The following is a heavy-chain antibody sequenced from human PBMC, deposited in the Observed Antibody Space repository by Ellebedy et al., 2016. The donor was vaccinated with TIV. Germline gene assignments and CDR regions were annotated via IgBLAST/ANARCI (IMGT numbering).Heavy chain of an antibody. V-gene: IGHV1-18*04. J-gene: IGHJ4*02. CDR3: AREVGPAAGTDF. D-gene: IGHD6-13*01. CDR2: ISTYNGNT. CDR1: GYIFTSYG. Sequence: ASVKVSCKASGYIFTSYGIHWVRQAPGQGLQWMGWISTYNGNTDYSQRFQGRVTMTTDTSTSNAYMELRSLRSDDTAIFYCAREVGPAAGTDFWGQGTLVTVSS.